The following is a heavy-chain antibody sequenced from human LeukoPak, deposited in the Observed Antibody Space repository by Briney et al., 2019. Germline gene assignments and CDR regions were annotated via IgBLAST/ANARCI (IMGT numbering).Heavy chain of an antibody. CDR3: VRDPRPGWFDP. CDR1: GGSISSYY. J-gene: IGHJ5*02. D-gene: IGHD7-27*01. CDR2: IYYSGST. Sequence: PSETLSLTCTVSGGSISSYYWSWIRQPPGKGLEWIGYIYYSGSTNYNPSPRSRVTISVDTSKNQFSLKLSSVTAADTAVYYCVRDPRPGWFDPWGQGTLVTVSS. V-gene: IGHV4-59*01.